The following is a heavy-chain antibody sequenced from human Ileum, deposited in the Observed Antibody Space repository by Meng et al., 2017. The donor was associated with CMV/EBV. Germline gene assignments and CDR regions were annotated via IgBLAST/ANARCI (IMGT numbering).Heavy chain of an antibody. CDR2: ISSSSSYI. CDR3: ARGALTPNYYYGLDV. D-gene: IGHD2-21*02. CDR1: GFTFSSYS. Sequence: GGSLRLSCAASGFTFSSYSMNWVRQAPGKGLEWVSSISSSSSYIYYADSVKGRFTISRDDAKNSLFLQMNSLGAEDTAVYYCARGALTPNYYYGLDVWGQGTTVTVSS. J-gene: IGHJ6*02. V-gene: IGHV3-21*01.